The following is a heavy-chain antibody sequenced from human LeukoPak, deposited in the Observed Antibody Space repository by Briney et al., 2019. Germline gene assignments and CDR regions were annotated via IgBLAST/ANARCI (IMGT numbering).Heavy chain of an antibody. Sequence: ASVKVSCKASGGTFSSYAISWVRQAPGQGLEWMGRIIPILGIANYAQKFQGRVTITADKSTSTAYMELSSLRSEDTAVYYCASSGGYSYGKEDYWGQGTLVTVSS. CDR1: GGTFSSYA. CDR2: IIPILGIA. CDR3: ASSGGYSYGKEDY. D-gene: IGHD5-18*01. J-gene: IGHJ4*02. V-gene: IGHV1-69*04.